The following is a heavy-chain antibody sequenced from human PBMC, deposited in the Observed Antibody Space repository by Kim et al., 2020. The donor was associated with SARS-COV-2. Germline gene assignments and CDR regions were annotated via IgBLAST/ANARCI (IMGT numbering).Heavy chain of an antibody. CDR1: GFTFSSYW. D-gene: IGHD6-13*01. J-gene: IGHJ4*02. CDR2: INSDGSST. V-gene: IGHV3-74*01. CDR3: ARVTVAAAGEFDY. Sequence: GGSLRLSCAASGFTFSSYWMHWVRQAPGKGLVWVSRINSDGSSTSYADSVKGRFTISRDNAKNTLYLQMNSLRAEDTAVYYCARVTVAAAGEFDYWGQGTLVTVSS.